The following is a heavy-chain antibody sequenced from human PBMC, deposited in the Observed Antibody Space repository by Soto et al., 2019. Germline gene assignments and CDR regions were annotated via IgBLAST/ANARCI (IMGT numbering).Heavy chain of an antibody. J-gene: IGHJ4*02. Sequence: GGSLRLSCAASGFTFSSYGMHWVRQAPGKGLEWVAVISYDGSNKYYADSVKGRFTISRDNSKNTLYLQMNSLRAEDTAVYYCAKEWGTFYDFWSGYDETHTISWGQGTLVTVSS. D-gene: IGHD3-3*01. CDR1: GFTFSSYG. CDR3: AKEWGTFYDFWSGYDETHTIS. CDR2: ISYDGSNK. V-gene: IGHV3-30*18.